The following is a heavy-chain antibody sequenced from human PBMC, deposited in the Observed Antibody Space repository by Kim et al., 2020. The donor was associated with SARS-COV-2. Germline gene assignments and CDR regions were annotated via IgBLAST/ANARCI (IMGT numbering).Heavy chain of an antibody. CDR3: ASRPGISGSYY. Sequence: LSLTCAASGFTVSSNYMSWVRQAPGKGLEWVSVIYSGGSTYYADSVKGRFTNSRDNSKNTLYLQMNSLRAEDTAVYYCASRPGISGSYYCGQGTLVTVSS. CDR2: IYSGGST. J-gene: IGHJ4*02. V-gene: IGHV3-53*01. CDR1: GFTVSSNY. D-gene: IGHD1-26*01.